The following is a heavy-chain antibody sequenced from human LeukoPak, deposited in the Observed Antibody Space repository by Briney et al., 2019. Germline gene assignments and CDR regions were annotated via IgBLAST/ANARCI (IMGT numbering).Heavy chain of an antibody. CDR3: ARERGLWSGGLEVDY. V-gene: IGHV1-2*02. Sequence: ASVKVSCKASGYTFTGYYMHWVRQAPGQGLEWMGWINPNSGGTNYAQKFQGRVTTTRDTSISTAYMELSRLRSDDTAVYYCARERGLWSGGLEVDYWGQGTLVTVSS. CDR1: GYTFTGYY. J-gene: IGHJ4*02. D-gene: IGHD3-10*01. CDR2: INPNSGGT.